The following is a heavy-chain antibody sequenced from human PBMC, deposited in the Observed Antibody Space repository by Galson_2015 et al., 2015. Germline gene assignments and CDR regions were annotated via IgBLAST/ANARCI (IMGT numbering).Heavy chain of an antibody. D-gene: IGHD6-19*01. J-gene: IGHJ5*02. CDR2: IIPIFETA. CDR1: GGTFNSYA. Sequence: SVKVSCKAFGGTFNSYAFSWVRQAPGQGLEWMGGIIPIFETANFVQKFQGRVTITADKSTTTVYMELNSLTSEDTAFYYCASPSSGWYGEPDAWGQGTLVTVSS. CDR3: ASPSSGWYGEPDA. V-gene: IGHV1-69*06.